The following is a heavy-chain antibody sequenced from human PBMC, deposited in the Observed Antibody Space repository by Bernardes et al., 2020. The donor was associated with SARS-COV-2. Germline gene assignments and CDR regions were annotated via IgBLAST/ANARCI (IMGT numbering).Heavy chain of an antibody. V-gene: IGHV3-64D*06. CDR2: ISSNGGST. CDR1: GFTFSSYA. J-gene: IGHJ6*02. CDR3: VKGILEWGTYYDFWSGYSVGASRGMDV. Sequence: GGSLRLSCSASGFTFSSYAMHWVRQAPGKGLEYVSGISSNGGSTYYADSVKGRFTISRDNSKNTLYLQMSSLRAADTAVYYCVKGILEWGTYYDFWSGYSVGASRGMDVWGQGTSVTVSS. D-gene: IGHD3-3*01.